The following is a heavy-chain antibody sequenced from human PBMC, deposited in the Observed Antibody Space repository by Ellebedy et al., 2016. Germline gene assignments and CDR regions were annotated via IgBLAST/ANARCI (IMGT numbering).Heavy chain of an antibody. Sequence: ESLKISCAASGFTVSTNYMTWVRQAPGKGLEWVSVIYAGGSTYYADSVRGRFTISRDNSKNTLYLQMNSLRVEDTAIYYCARDRITGVGMWYFDLWGRGTLVTVSS. D-gene: IGHD1-14*01. CDR2: IYAGGST. J-gene: IGHJ2*01. CDR1: GFTVSTNY. CDR3: ARDRITGVGMWYFDL. V-gene: IGHV3-53*01.